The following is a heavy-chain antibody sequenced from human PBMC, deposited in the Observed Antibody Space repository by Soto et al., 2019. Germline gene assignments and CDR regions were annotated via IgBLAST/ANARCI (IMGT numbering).Heavy chain of an antibody. Sequence: GGSLRLSCAASGFTVSSNYMSWVRQAPGKGLEWVSVIYSGGSTYYADSVKGRFTISRDNSKNTLYLQMNSLRAEDTAVYYCARSYGGNSYNWFDPWGQGTLVTVSS. CDR1: GFTVSSNY. CDR2: IYSGGST. CDR3: ARSYGGNSYNWFDP. V-gene: IGHV3-53*01. J-gene: IGHJ5*02. D-gene: IGHD4-17*01.